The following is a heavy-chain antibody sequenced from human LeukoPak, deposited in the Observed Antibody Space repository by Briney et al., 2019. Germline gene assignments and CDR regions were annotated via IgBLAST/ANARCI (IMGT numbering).Heavy chain of an antibody. D-gene: IGHD3-3*01. CDR1: GFTFSSYE. CDR3: ARGGIRFLEWLLSLC. V-gene: IGHV3-48*03. J-gene: IGHJ4*02. Sequence: GGSLRLSCAASGFTFSSYEMNWVRQAPGKGLEWVSFISSGASTIYYADSVKGRFTISRDNAKNSLYLQMNSLRAEDTAVYYSARGGIRFLEWLLSLCWGQGTLVTVSS. CDR2: ISSGASTI.